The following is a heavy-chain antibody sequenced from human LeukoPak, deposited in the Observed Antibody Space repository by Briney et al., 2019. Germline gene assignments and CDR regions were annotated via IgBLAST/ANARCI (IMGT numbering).Heavy chain of an antibody. J-gene: IGHJ4*02. CDR2: ISAYNGNT. V-gene: IGHV1-18*01. CDR3: AREYYYDSSGYYYFDY. D-gene: IGHD3-22*01. CDR1: GYTFTSYG. Sequence: ASVKVSCKASGYTFTSYGISWVRQAPGQGLEWMGWISAYNGNTNYAQKLQGRVTMTTDTSTSTAYMELRSLRSDGTAVYYCAREYYYDSSGYYYFDYWGQGTLVTVPS.